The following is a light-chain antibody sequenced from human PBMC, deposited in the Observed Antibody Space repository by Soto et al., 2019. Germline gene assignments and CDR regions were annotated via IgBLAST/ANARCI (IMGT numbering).Light chain of an antibody. Sequence: QSVLTQPPSVSGAPGQRVTISCTGNSSNIGAGYGVHWFQQFPGAAPRLLIYSNIYRSSGVPDRFSGSRSGTSASLAITGLQAEDEADYHCQSYDNSLSAPWVFGGGTKL. CDR3: QSYDNSLSAPWV. CDR2: SNI. J-gene: IGLJ3*02. V-gene: IGLV1-40*01. CDR1: SSNIGAGYG.